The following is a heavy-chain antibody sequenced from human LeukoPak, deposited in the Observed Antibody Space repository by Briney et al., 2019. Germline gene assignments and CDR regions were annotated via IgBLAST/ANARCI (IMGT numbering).Heavy chain of an antibody. Sequence: SETLSLTCAFYGGSFSGYYWSWIRQPPGKGLVWIGEINHSGSTNYNPSLKSRVTISVDTSKNQFSLTLTSVTAADTALYYCAGGVVPAAFGFWGQGTLVTVSS. CDR2: INHSGST. D-gene: IGHD2-2*01. CDR3: AGGVVPAAFGF. V-gene: IGHV4-34*01. CDR1: GGSFSGYY. J-gene: IGHJ4*02.